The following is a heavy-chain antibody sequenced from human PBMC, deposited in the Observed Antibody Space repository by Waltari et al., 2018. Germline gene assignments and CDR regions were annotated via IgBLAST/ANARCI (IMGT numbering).Heavy chain of an antibody. Sequence: GWIRQGPGQGVEWIGSMSHSGATYSSPSPKSRVNISKDTSKNKLSLRLGSVTASYTAVYYFATYIGASVGTAGLDVWGQGTKVTVSS. D-gene: IGHD2-21*01. CDR2: MSHSGAT. J-gene: IGHJ3*01. CDR3: ATYIGASVGTAGLDV. V-gene: IGHV4-39*01.